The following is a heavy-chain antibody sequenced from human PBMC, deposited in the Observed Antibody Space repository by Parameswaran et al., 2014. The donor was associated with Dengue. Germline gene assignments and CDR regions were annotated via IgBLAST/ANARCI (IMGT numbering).Heavy chain of an antibody. V-gene: IGHV3-21*01. D-gene: IGHD6-19*01. J-gene: IGHJ4*02. CDR3: ARDLLAGTHAY. Sequence: WIRQPPGKGLEWVSSISSSSSYIYYADSVKGRFTISRDNAKNSLYLQMNSLRAEDTAVYYCARDLLAGTHAYWGQGTLVTVSS. CDR2: ISSSSSYI.